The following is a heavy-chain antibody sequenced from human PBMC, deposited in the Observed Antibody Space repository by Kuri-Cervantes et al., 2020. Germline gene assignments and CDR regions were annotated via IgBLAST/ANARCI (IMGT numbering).Heavy chain of an antibody. Sequence: GESLKISCAASGFTFSSYGMHWVRQAPGKGLEWVAVIWYDGSNKYYADSVKGRFTISRDNSKNTLYLQMNSLRAEDTAVYYCAKGHLGFCRSTSCSDAFDIWGQGTMVTVSS. J-gene: IGHJ3*02. D-gene: IGHD2-2*01. CDR3: AKGHLGFCRSTSCSDAFDI. CDR1: GFTFSSYG. CDR2: IWYDGSNK. V-gene: IGHV3-30*02.